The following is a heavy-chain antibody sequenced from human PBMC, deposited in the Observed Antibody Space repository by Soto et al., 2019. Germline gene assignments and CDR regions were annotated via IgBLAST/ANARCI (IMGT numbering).Heavy chain of an antibody. V-gene: IGHV3-66*01. Sequence: GGSLRLSCAASGITVSSRFMSWVRQAPGKGLEWVSILYSGGSTYYADSVKGRFTISRDNSKNTLYLQMNSLRAEDTAVYYCASRPGEVIPPHMYPLDYWGQGSLVTVSS. CDR3: ASRPGEVIPPHMYPLDY. CDR1: GITVSSRF. J-gene: IGHJ4*02. CDR2: LYSGGST. D-gene: IGHD3-16*01.